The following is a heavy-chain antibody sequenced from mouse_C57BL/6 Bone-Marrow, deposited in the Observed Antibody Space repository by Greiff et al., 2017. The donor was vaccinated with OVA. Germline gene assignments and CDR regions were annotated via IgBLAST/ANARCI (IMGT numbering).Heavy chain of an antibody. CDR3: ARLNSNYVYFDY. Sequence: EVKLVESGGGLVQPGGSLKLSCAASGFTFSDYGMAWVRQAPRKGPEWVAFISNLAYSIYYADTVTGRFTISRENAKNTLYLEMSSLRSEDTAMYYCARLNSNYVYFDYWGQGTTLTVSS. D-gene: IGHD2-5*01. CDR2: ISNLAYSI. CDR1: GFTFSDYG. J-gene: IGHJ2*01. V-gene: IGHV5-15*04.